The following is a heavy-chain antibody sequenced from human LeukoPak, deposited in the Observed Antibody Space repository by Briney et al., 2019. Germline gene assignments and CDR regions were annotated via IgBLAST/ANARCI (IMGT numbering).Heavy chain of an antibody. Sequence: ASVKVSCKACGYTFTGYYMHWVRQAPGQGLEWMGWINPDTGGTNYAQKFQGRVTMTRDTSISTAYMELSRLRSDDTAVYYCARMEEGLGYCRGSGCYWLDPWGQGTLVTVSS. V-gene: IGHV1-2*02. CDR1: GYTFTGYY. CDR2: INPDTGGT. J-gene: IGHJ5*02. CDR3: ARMEEGLGYCRGSGCYWLDP. D-gene: IGHD2-2*01.